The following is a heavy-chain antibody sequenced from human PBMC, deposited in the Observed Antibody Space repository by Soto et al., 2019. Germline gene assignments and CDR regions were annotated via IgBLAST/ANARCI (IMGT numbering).Heavy chain of an antibody. CDR2: ISSSSSYI. Sequence: GGSLRLSCAASGFTFSSYSMNWVRQAPGRGLEWVSSISSSSSYIYYADSVKGRFTISRDNAKNSLYLQMNSLRAEDTAVYYCAREVVVVVAATLSPNWFDPWGQGTLVTVSS. CDR3: AREVVVVVAATLSPNWFDP. D-gene: IGHD2-15*01. V-gene: IGHV3-21*01. J-gene: IGHJ5*02. CDR1: GFTFSSYS.